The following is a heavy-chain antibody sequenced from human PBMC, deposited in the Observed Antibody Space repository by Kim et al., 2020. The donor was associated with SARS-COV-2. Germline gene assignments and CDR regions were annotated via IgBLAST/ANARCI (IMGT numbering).Heavy chain of an antibody. CDR1: GDSITSGAYY. CDR2: FFNGGNT. J-gene: IGHJ4*01. CDR3: ASAIAGYASAWYIDYF. D-gene: IGHD2-2*01. Sequence: SETLSLTCSVSGDSITSGAYYWNWLRQRPGMGLEWIGNFFNGGNTYSNPSLKSRVTISVDTSKNQFSLKLHSVTAADTAVYYCASAIAGYASAWYIDYF. V-gene: IGHV4-31*03.